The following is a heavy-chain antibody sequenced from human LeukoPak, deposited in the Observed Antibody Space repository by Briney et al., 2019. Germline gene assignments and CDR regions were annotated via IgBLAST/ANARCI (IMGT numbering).Heavy chain of an antibody. D-gene: IGHD1-26*01. J-gene: IGHJ4*02. V-gene: IGHV6-1*01. CDR3: ARGDLVGATTGFDY. CDR1: GDIVSSTSAA. Sequence: PSQTLSLTCALSGDIVSSTSAAWNWIRQSPSRGLEWLVRTYYRSKWYHDCADSVKSRISINPDTSKNQFSLQLNSVTPEDTAVYFCARGDLVGATTGFDYWGQGTLVTVSS. CDR2: TYYRSKWYH.